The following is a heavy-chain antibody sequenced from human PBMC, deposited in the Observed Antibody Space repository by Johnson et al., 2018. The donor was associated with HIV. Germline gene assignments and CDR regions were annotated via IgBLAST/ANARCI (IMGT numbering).Heavy chain of an antibody. D-gene: IGHD3-22*01. J-gene: IGHJ3*02. V-gene: IGHV3-11*04. CDR2: ISSGGGTI. Sequence: QVQLVESGGGVVQPGRSLRLSCAASGFIFSDYYMSWIRQAPERGLAWVSYISSGGGTIYYADSVKGRFTISRDNAKNSLYLQMNSLRAEDTAVYYCAGGITMKPPTAFDIWGQGTVVTVS. CDR1: GFIFSDYY. CDR3: AGGITMKPPTAFDI.